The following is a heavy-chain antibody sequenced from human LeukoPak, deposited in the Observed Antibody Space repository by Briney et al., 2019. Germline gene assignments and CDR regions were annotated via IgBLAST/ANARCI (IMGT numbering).Heavy chain of an antibody. CDR3: ARDPDDSSPYYFDY. CDR2: ISYDGSNK. J-gene: IGHJ4*02. D-gene: IGHD3-22*01. Sequence: GRSLRLSCAASGFTFSSYAMHWVRQAPGKGLEWVAVISYDGSNKYYADPVKGRFTISRDNSKNTLYLQMNSLRAEDTAVYYCARDPDDSSPYYFDYWGQGTLVTVSS. CDR1: GFTFSSYA. V-gene: IGHV3-30-3*01.